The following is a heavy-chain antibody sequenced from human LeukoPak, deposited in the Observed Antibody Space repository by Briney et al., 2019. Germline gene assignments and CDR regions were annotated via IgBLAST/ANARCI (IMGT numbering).Heavy chain of an antibody. CDR2: ISGSGGST. D-gene: IGHD3-3*01. J-gene: IGHJ4*02. V-gene: IGHV3-23*01. CDR3: AKAQGITIFGVVTYFDY. CDR1: GFTFSSYA. Sequence: GGSLRLSCAASGFTFSSYAVSWVRQAPGKGLEWVSAISGSGGSTYYADSVKGRFTISRDNSKNTLYLQMNSLRAEDTAVYYCAKAQGITIFGVVTYFDYWGQGTLVTVSS.